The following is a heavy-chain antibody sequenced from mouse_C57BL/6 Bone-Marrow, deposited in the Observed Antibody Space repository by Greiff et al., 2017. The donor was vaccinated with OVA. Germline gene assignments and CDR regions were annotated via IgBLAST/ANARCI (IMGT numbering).Heavy chain of an antibody. CDR3: ARPVITTVGNAMDY. CDR2: INPYNGGT. J-gene: IGHJ4*01. D-gene: IGHD1-1*01. CDR1: GYTFTDYY. V-gene: IGHV1-19*01. Sequence: VQLKQSGPVLVKPGASVKMSCKASGYTFTDYYMNWVKQSHGKSLEWIGVINPYNGGTSYNQKFKGKATLTVDKSSSTAYMELNSLTSEDSAVYDCARPVITTVGNAMDYWGQGTSVTVSS.